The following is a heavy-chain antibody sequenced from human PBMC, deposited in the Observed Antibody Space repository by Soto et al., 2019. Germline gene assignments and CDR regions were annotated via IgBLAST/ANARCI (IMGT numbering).Heavy chain of an antibody. D-gene: IGHD1-20*01. CDR1: GFTFSSYS. CDR2: ISSSSSYI. Sequence: PGGSLRLSCAASGFTFSSYSMNWVRQAPGKGLEWVSSISSSSSYIYYADSVKGRFTISRDNAKNSMYLQMNSLRAEDTAVYYCARDRNWNDVFFGAFDIWGQGTMVTVSS. J-gene: IGHJ3*02. CDR3: ARDRNWNDVFFGAFDI. V-gene: IGHV3-21*01.